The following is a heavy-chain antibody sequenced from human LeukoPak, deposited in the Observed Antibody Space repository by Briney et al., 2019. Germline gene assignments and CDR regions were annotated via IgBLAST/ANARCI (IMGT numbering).Heavy chain of an antibody. V-gene: IGHV1-2*02. D-gene: IGHD3-10*01. CDR1: GYTFTGYY. CDR2: INPNSGVT. CDR3: ASPSLVRGYYYYGMDV. J-gene: IGHJ6*02. Sequence: EASVKVSCKASGYTFTGYYMHWVRQAPGQRLEWMGWINPNSGVTNYAQKFQGRVTMTRDTSISTAYMELSRLSSDDTAVYYCASPSLVRGYYYYGMDVWGQGTTVSVSS.